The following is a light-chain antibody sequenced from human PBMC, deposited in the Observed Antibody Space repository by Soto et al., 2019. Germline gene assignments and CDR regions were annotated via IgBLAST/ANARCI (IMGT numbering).Light chain of an antibody. V-gene: IGKV1-5*03. CDR1: QSISTW. J-gene: IGKJ2*01. CDR3: QQYKSYST. Sequence: DIQMTQSPSTLSASVGDRVTITCRASQSISTWLAWYQQEPGKAPKLLIHKASSLQSGVPSRFSGSGSGTDFTLTISSMHPDDFATYYCQQYKSYSTFGQGTKLEVK. CDR2: KAS.